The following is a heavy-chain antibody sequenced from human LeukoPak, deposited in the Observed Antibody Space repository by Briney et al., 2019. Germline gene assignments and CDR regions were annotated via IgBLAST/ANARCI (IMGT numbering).Heavy chain of an antibody. J-gene: IGHJ4*02. CDR3: ARGGNSGYEKVDY. Sequence: ASVKVSCKTSGYTLTVYYMHWVRQAPGQGLEWMGWINPNSGATNYAQKFQGRVTMTRDTSINTAYMEVSRLRSDDTAVYYCARGGNSGYEKVDYWGQGTLVTVSS. V-gene: IGHV1-2*02. D-gene: IGHD5-12*01. CDR2: INPNSGAT. CDR1: GYTLTVYY.